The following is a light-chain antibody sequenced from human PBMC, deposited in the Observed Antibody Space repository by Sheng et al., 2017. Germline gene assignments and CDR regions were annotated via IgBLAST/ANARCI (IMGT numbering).Light chain of an antibody. CDR2: GAS. CDR3: QQYDISPSPYT. V-gene: IGKV3-20*01. J-gene: IGKJ2*01. Sequence: EIVLTQSPGTLSLSPGERATLSCGANRTIGSNLAWYRQTPGQPPRLLIYGASRRATGIPDRFSGGGSGTDFTLTISRLEPEDFAVYYCQQYDISPSPYTFGQGTKLEIK. CDR1: RTIGSN.